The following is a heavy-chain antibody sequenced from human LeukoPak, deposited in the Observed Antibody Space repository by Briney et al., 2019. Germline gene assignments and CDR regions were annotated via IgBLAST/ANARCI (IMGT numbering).Heavy chain of an antibody. CDR2: ISYDGSNK. Sequence: GRSLRLSCAASGFTFSSYGMHWVRQAPGKGLEWVAVISYDGSNKYYADSVKGRFTISRDNSKNTLYLQMNSPRAEDTAVYYCAKDLRASYYDILTGYYPQGFDYWGQGTLVTVSS. D-gene: IGHD3-9*01. CDR3: AKDLRASYYDILTGYYPQGFDY. CDR1: GFTFSSYG. J-gene: IGHJ4*02. V-gene: IGHV3-30*18.